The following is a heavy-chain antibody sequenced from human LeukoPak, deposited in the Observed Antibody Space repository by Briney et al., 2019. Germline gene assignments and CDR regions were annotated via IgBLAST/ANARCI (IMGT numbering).Heavy chain of an antibody. D-gene: IGHD6-25*01. V-gene: IGHV3-48*01. CDR3: ARAVAAGLDY. J-gene: IGHJ4*02. CDR2: ISSSSSTI. CDR1: GFTFSSYS. Sequence: GGSLRLSCAASGFTFSSYSMNWVRQAPGKGLEWVSYISSSSSTIYYADSVKGRFTISRDNAKNSLYLQMNSLRAEDTAVYYCARAVAAGLDYWGQRTLDTVSP.